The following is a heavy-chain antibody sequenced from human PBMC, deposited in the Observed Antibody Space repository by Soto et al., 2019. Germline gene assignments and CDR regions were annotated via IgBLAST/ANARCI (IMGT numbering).Heavy chain of an antibody. CDR1: GFTFSSYW. CDR3: AIASGYSGYDLGPY. J-gene: IGHJ4*02. D-gene: IGHD5-12*01. CDR2: IKQDGSEK. Sequence: EVQLVESGGGLVQPGGSLRLSCAASGFTFSSYWMSWVRQAPGKGLEWVANIKQDGSEKYYVDSVKGRFTISRDNAKNSLYLQMNSLRAEDTAVYYCAIASGYSGYDLGPYWGQGTLVTVSS. V-gene: IGHV3-7*01.